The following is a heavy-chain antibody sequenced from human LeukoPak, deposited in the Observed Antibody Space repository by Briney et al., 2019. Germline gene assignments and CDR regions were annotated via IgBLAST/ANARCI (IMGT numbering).Heavy chain of an antibody. Sequence: SETLSLTCTVSGVSISSNNYYWGWIRQPPGKGLEWIGSAYYPGITYYHPSLKSRVTISVDTYENQFSLKLSSVTDADTAVYYCASIRYGSTSYSQFDYWGQGTLVTVSS. CDR3: ASIRYGSTSYSQFDY. CDR2: AYYPGIT. CDR1: GVSISSNNYY. J-gene: IGHJ4*02. D-gene: IGHD3-10*01. V-gene: IGHV4-39*01.